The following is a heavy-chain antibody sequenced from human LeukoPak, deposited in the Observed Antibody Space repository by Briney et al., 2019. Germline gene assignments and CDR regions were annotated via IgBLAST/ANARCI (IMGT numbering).Heavy chain of an antibody. CDR3: ARDYYDSSGSDL. Sequence: GGSLRLSCAASGFTFNRYWMSWVRQAPGKGLEWVANIKQDGSEKYYVDSVKGRFTISRDNAKNSLYLQMYSQRAEDTAVYYCARDYYDSSGSDLWGRGTLVTVSS. CDR2: IKQDGSEK. D-gene: IGHD3-22*01. CDR1: GFTFNRYW. V-gene: IGHV3-7*01. J-gene: IGHJ2*01.